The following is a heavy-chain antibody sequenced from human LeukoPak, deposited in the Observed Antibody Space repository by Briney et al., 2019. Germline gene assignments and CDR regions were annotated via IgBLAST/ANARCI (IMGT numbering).Heavy chain of an antibody. CDR3: AKSPTQYYYDSSGPTTAEYFQH. J-gene: IGHJ1*01. CDR1: GFTFSSYA. Sequence: PGGSLRLFCAASGFTFSSYAMSWVRQAPGKGLEWVSAISGSGGSTYYADSVKGRFTISRDNSKNTLYLQMNSLRAEDTAVYYCAKSPTQYYYDSSGPTTAEYFQHWGQGTLVTVSS. V-gene: IGHV3-23*01. D-gene: IGHD3-22*01. CDR2: ISGSGGST.